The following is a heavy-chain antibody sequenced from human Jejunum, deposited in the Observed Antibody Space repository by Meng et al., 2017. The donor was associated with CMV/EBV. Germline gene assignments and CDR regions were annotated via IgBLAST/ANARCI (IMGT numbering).Heavy chain of an antibody. CDR2: TYYSGST. Sequence: VSGGSINDFYWSWIRQPPGKGLEWIGYTYYSGSTHYKPSLKRRVTISIDTSKKHFSLRLSSVTAADTAVYYCARDTFDRRNGMDVWGQGTSVTVSS. V-gene: IGHV4-59*01. J-gene: IGHJ6*02. D-gene: IGHD3-10*01. CDR1: GGSINDFY. CDR3: ARDTFDRRNGMDV.